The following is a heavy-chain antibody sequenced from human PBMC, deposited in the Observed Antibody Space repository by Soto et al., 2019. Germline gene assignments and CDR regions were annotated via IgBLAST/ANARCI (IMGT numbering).Heavy chain of an antibody. D-gene: IGHD3-3*01. J-gene: IGHJ6*01. V-gene: IGHV3-30*18. Sequence: GGSLRLSCAVSGFSFRNYGINWVRQAPGKGMELVAVISYDESSKDNAGSVKGGVTVPKDNAEGTLNLQMNGRRAEDTAVYDFAKDVSPTYATAVGVLIAGIDVWGQGTAFTSSS. CDR2: ISYDESSK. CDR1: GFSFRNYG. CDR3: AKDVSPTYATAVGVLIAGIDV.